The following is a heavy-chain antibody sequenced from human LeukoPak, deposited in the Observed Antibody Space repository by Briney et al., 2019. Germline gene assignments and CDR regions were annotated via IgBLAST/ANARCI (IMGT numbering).Heavy chain of an antibody. CDR1: GGSFSGYY. D-gene: IGHD6-13*01. V-gene: IGHV3-21*01. CDR2: ISSSSSYI. Sequence: ETLSLTCAVYGGSFSGYYWSWIRQPPGKGLEWVSSISSSSSYIYYADSVKGRFTISRDNAKNSLYLQMNSLRAEDTAVYYCARESSSSSWSDYWGQGTLVTVSS. J-gene: IGHJ4*02. CDR3: ARESSSSSWSDY.